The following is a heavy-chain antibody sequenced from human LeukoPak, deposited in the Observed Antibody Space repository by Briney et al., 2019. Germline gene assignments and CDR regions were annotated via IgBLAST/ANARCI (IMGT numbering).Heavy chain of an antibody. CDR3: ARGRTRQNLFDY. D-gene: IGHD1-14*01. V-gene: IGHV1-2*02. CDR2: INPNSGGT. Sequence: ASVKVSCKASGYTFTGYYMLWVRQAPGQGLEWMGWINPNSGGTNYAQKFQGRVTMTRDTSISTAYMELSRLRSDDTAVYYCARGRTRQNLFDYWGQGTLVTVSS. CDR1: GYTFTGYY. J-gene: IGHJ4*02.